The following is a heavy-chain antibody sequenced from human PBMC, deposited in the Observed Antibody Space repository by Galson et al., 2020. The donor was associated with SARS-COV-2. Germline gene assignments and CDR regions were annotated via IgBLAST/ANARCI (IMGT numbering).Heavy chain of an antibody. CDR1: GFSLSTSGMY. J-gene: IGHJ4*02. CDR2: LDWDEHK. Sequence: SGPTLVKPTQTLTLTCTFSGFSLSTSGMYVSWIRQPPGKALEWLARLDWDEHKYYSTSLQTRLTISKDTSKNQVVLAMTNMDPVDTATYYCVRMVGGYDSGWSFDYWGQGTLVTISS. D-gene: IGHD6-19*01. V-gene: IGHV2-70*11. CDR3: VRMVGGYDSGWSFDY.